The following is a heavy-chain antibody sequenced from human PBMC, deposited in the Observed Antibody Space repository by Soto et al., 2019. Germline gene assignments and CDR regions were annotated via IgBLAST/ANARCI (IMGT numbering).Heavy chain of an antibody. Sequence: SVKVSCKASGGTFSSYTISWVRQAPGQGLEWMGRIIPILGIANYAQKFQGRVTITADKSTSTAYMELSSLRSEDTAVYYCATNLEGNYDILTGPSGIWGQGTMVTVS. J-gene: IGHJ3*02. V-gene: IGHV1-69*02. CDR1: GGTFSSYT. CDR2: IIPILGIA. CDR3: ATNLEGNYDILTGPSGI. D-gene: IGHD3-9*01.